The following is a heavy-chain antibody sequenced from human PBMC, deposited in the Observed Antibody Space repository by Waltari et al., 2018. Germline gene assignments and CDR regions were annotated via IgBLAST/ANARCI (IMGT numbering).Heavy chain of an antibody. J-gene: IGHJ4*02. V-gene: IGHV3-7*03. CDR1: GFTFSSDW. CDR2: IKHDGSEK. CDR3: ARGQSALDY. Sequence: EVQLMESGGGLVQPGGSLRLSCAASGFTFSSDWMSWVRQARVKGLDWVANIKHDGSEKYHVDSVKCRFTISRDNAKNSLYLQMNSLRAEDTAVYYCARGQSALDYWGQGTLVTVSS.